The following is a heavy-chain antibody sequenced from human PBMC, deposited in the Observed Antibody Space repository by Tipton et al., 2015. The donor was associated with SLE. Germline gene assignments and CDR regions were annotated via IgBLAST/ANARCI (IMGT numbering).Heavy chain of an antibody. D-gene: IGHD1-1*01. CDR3: ARDVSGGTTYVAFDI. Sequence: TLSLTCAVSGYSISSGYYWGWIRQPPGKGLEWIGSHYPSGSTYYNPSLKSRVTISVDTSKNQFSLKLSSVTAADTAVYYCARDVSGGTTYVAFDIWGQGTMVTVSS. V-gene: IGHV4-38-2*02. J-gene: IGHJ3*02. CDR2: HYPSGST. CDR1: GYSISSGYY.